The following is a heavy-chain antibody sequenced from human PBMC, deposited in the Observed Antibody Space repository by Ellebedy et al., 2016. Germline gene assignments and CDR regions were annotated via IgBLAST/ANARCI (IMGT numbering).Heavy chain of an antibody. J-gene: IGHJ5*02. Sequence: GEFLKISCAASGFTFSSYAMHWVRQAPGKGLEWVAVISYDGSNKYYADSVKGRFTISRDKAKNSLYLQMNSLRAEDTAVYYCARGDSSSSGHWFDPWGQGTLVTVSS. D-gene: IGHD6-6*01. CDR1: GFTFSSYA. V-gene: IGHV3-30-3*01. CDR2: ISYDGSNK. CDR3: ARGDSSSSGHWFDP.